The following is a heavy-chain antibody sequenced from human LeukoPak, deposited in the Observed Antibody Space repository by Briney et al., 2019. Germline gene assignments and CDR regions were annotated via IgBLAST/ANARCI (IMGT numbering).Heavy chain of an antibody. CDR2: IKQDGSEK. CDR1: GFTLSTYW. D-gene: IGHD6-19*01. Sequence: GGSLRLSCAASGFTLSTYWMSWVGQAPGKGLEWVANIKQDGSEKYYLDSVKGRFTISRDNAKNSLYLQMNSLRAEDTAVYYCARWEGSGWYFDYWGQGTLVTVSS. CDR3: ARWEGSGWYFDY. J-gene: IGHJ4*02. V-gene: IGHV3-7*01.